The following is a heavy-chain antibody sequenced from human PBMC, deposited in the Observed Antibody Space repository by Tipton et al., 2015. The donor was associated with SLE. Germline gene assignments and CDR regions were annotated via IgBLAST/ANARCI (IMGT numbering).Heavy chain of an antibody. J-gene: IGHJ4*02. CDR1: GYSISNGFY. V-gene: IGHV4-38-2*02. CDR3: ARQRLQPGGDYFDY. Sequence: LRLSCTVSGYSISNGFYWGWVRQPPGKGLEWIGSIHHSGSTYYNPSLKSRVTISIDPSKNQFSLKPSSVTAADTAVYYCARQRLQPGGDYFDYWGQGTLVTVSS. D-gene: IGHD4-11*01. CDR2: IHHSGST.